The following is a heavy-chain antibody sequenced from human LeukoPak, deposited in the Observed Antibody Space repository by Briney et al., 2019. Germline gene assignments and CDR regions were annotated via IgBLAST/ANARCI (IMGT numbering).Heavy chain of an antibody. V-gene: IGHV4-34*01. J-gene: IGHJ4*02. CDR3: ARGARMPDSGKRNFDS. CDR1: GGSFRGNY. Sequence: PSETLSLTYAGHGGSFRGNYWNWIRQPPGKGQEWLGEINHSGSTNHNPSLKRRLTISGDTSKNQFSLKLSTVTAADTAVYYRARGARMPDSGKRNFDSWGQGTLVTVSS. D-gene: IGHD4-23*01. CDR2: INHSGST.